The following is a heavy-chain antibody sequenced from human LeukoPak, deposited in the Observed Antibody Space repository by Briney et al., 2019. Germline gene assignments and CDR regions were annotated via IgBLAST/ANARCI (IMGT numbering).Heavy chain of an antibody. V-gene: IGHV1-18*01. CDR2: ISAYNGNT. Sequence: ASVKVSCKASGYTFINYGINWVRQAPGQGLEWMGWISAYNGNTDYAQKLQGRVTMTTDTSTSTAYMELRSLRSDGTAVYYCARSYCGGTSCYRDPYNWLDPWGQGTLVTVSS. CDR1: GYTFINYG. D-gene: IGHD2-2*01. CDR3: ARSYCGGTSCYRDPYNWLDP. J-gene: IGHJ5*02.